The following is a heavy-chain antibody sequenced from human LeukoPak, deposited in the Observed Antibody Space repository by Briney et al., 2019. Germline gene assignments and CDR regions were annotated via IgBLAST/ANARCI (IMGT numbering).Heavy chain of an antibody. Sequence: GGSLRHSCAASGFTFSSYWMSWVRQAPGKGLEWVANIKQDGSEKYYVDSVKGRFTISRDNAKNSLYLQMNSLRAEDTAVYYCARDGIAVVGAFDIWGQGTMVTVSS. CDR2: IKQDGSEK. V-gene: IGHV3-7*01. CDR3: ARDGIAVVGAFDI. D-gene: IGHD6-19*01. J-gene: IGHJ3*02. CDR1: GFTFSSYW.